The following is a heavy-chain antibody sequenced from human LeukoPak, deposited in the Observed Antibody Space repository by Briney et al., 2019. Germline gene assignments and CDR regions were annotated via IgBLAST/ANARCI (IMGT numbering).Heavy chain of an antibody. V-gene: IGHV4-61*01. Sequence: SETLSLTCTVSGGSVSSGSYYWSWIRQPPGKGLEWIGYIYYRGSTNYNPSLKSRVTISVDTSKNQFSLKLSSVTAADTAVYYCARVPTIIAAAGIYFDYWGQGTLVTVSS. CDR2: IYYRGST. D-gene: IGHD6-13*01. CDR3: ARVPTIIAAAGIYFDY. CDR1: GGSVSSGSYY. J-gene: IGHJ4*02.